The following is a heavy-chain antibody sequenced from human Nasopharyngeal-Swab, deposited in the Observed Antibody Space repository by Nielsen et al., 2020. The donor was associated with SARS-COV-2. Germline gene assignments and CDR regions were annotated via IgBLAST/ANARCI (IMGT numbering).Heavy chain of an antibody. V-gene: IGHV5-51*01. CDR3: ARPGRYFDWFYFDY. Sequence: PREGLEWMGIIYPGDSDTRYSPSFQGQVTISADKSISTAYLQWSSLKASDTAMYYCARPGRYFDWFYFDYWGQGTLVTVSS. CDR2: IYPGDSDT. J-gene: IGHJ4*02. D-gene: IGHD3-9*01.